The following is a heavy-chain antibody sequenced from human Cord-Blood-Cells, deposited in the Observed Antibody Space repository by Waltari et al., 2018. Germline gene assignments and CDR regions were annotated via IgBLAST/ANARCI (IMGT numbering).Heavy chain of an antibody. V-gene: IGHV3-23*01. J-gene: IGHJ4*02. CDR2: ISGSGGST. Sequence: EVQLLESGGGLVQPGGSLRLSCAASGLTFSSYAMSWVRQAPGKGLEWVSAISGSGGSTYYADSVKGRFTISRDNSKNTLYLQMNSLRAEDTAVYYCAKDLGDYDFWSGYYFDYWGQGTLVTVSS. CDR3: AKDLGDYDFWSGYYFDY. CDR1: GLTFSSYA. D-gene: IGHD3-3*01.